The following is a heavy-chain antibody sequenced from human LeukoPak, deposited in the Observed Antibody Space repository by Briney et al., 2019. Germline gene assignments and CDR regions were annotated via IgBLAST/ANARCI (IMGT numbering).Heavy chain of an antibody. CDR2: ISGSGGST. J-gene: IGHJ4*02. CDR3: AKVWDVLRYFDWLLYLDY. Sequence: AGGSLRLSCAASGFTFSSYAMSWVRQAPGKGLEWVSAISGSGGSTYYADSVKGRFTISRDNSKNTLYLQMNSLRAEDTAVYYCAKVWDVLRYFDWLLYLDYWGQGTLVTVSS. CDR1: GFTFSSYA. V-gene: IGHV3-23*01. D-gene: IGHD3-9*01.